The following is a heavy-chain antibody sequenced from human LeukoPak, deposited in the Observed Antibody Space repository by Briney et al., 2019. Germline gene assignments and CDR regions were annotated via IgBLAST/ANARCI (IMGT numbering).Heavy chain of an antibody. Sequence: GGSLRLSCAASGFTFSSYAMSWGRHPPGKGLGWVSAISVSGNTYSVDSVSGRFTIYRDISENTLYVQLNSRRAEDTAIYYCAKVARTIEYAFDIWGQGTMVTVSS. CDR3: AKVARTIEYAFDI. CDR1: GFTFSSYA. D-gene: IGHD3-3*01. V-gene: IGHV3-23*01. CDR2: ISVSGNT. J-gene: IGHJ3*02.